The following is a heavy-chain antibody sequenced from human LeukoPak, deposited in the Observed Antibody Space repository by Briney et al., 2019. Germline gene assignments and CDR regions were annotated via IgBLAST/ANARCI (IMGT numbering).Heavy chain of an antibody. CDR3: ASGRRDGYLDY. CDR1: GFTASSNY. CDR2: FYSGGST. D-gene: IGHD5-24*01. Sequence: GGSLRLSCAASGFTASSNYMSWVRQAPGKGLEWVSVFYSGGSTFYADSVQGLFTISRDNSKNTVYLQMNSLRAEDTAVYYCASGRRDGYLDYWGQGTLVTVSS. J-gene: IGHJ4*02. V-gene: IGHV3-66*01.